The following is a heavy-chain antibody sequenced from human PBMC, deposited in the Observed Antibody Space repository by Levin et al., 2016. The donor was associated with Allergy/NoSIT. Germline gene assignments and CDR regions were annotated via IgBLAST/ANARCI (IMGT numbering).Heavy chain of an antibody. CDR2: ISSSSSYI. J-gene: IGHJ4*02. D-gene: IGHD2-21*01. V-gene: IGHV3-21*01. Sequence: WIRQPPGKGLEWVSSISSSSSYIYYADSVKGRFTISRDNAKNSLYLQMNSLRAEDTAVYYCARDEEEQLFPKPYYWGQGTLVTVSS. CDR3: ARDEEEQLFPKPYY.